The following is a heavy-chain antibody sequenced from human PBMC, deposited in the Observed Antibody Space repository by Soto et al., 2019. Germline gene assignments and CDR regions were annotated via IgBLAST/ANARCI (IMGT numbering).Heavy chain of an antibody. CDR1: GFTFSNFW. CDR2: IKQDGSEK. V-gene: IGHV3-7*05. CDR3: ARDRLSCSGGSCFWSGMDV. Sequence: SGGSLRLSCAASGFTFSNFWMSWVRQAPGKGLERVANIKQDGSEKYYVDSVKGRFTISRDNAKNSLYVQMNSLKAEDTAVYYCARDRLSCSGGSCFWSGMDVWGQGTAVTVSS. D-gene: IGHD2-15*01. J-gene: IGHJ6*02.